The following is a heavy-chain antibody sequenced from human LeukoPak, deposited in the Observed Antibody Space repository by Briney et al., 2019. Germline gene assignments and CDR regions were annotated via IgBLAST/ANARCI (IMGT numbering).Heavy chain of an antibody. V-gene: IGHV6-1*01. Sequence: SQTLSLTCAFSGDSVSSNSAAWNWIRQSPSRGLEWLGRTFYMSKWYIDYALSVKSRITINADTSKNQFSLQLRSATPDDTAVYYCTRGFYDMDVWGQGTTVTVSS. J-gene: IGHJ6*02. CDR2: TFYMSKWYI. CDR1: GDSVSSNSAA. CDR3: TRGFYDMDV.